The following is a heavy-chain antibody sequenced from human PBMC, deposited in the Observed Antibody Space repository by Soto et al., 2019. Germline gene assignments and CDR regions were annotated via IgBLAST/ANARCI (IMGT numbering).Heavy chain of an antibody. J-gene: IGHJ4*02. V-gene: IGHV4-30-2*01. CDR3: ARVQDY. CDR2: IYHSGRT. D-gene: IGHD1-1*01. CDR1: GGSISSFFYY. Sequence: SETLSLTCTVSGGSISSFFYYWSWIRQHPGKGLEWIGYIYHSGRTYYNPSLKSRVTISVDRSKNQFSLKLSSVTAADTAVYYCARVQDYWGQGTLVTVSS.